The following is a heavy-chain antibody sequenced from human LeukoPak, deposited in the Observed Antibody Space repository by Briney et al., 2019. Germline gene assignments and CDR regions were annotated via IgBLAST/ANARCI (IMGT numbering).Heavy chain of an antibody. Sequence: PGGSLRPSSAASGVSICRFWMSGVRQAPRKGLEWVANIGKDGNRNQYGDSVKGRSTISTDKAKNSLYMQMNSLRADDTAVYYCARDLDYYATDQWGQGTLVTVSS. CDR3: ARDLDYYATDQ. CDR1: GVSICRFW. CDR2: IGKDGNRN. V-gene: IGHV3-7*01. D-gene: IGHD3/OR15-3a*01. J-gene: IGHJ5*02.